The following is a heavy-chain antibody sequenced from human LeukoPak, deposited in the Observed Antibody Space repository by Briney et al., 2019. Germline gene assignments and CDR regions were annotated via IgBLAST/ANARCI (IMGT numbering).Heavy chain of an antibody. J-gene: IGHJ4*02. CDR1: GFTFSSYG. V-gene: IGHV3-30*02. CDR2: IRYDGSNK. D-gene: IGHD3-10*01. CDR3: AREGYYGSGSYSYYFDY. Sequence: PGGSLRLSCAASGFTFSSYGMHWVRQAPGKGLEWVAFIRYDGSNKYYADSVKGRFTISRDNSKNTLYLQMNSLRAEDTAVYYCAREGYYGSGSYSYYFDYWGQGTLVTVSS.